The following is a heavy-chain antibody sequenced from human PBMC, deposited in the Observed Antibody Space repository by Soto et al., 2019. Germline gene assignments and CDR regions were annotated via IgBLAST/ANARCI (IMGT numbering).Heavy chain of an antibody. D-gene: IGHD3-16*02. CDR3: ARAPYYDYIWGSYRFDY. CDR2: INHSGST. Sequence: QVQLQQWGAGLLKPSETLSLTCAVYGGSFSGYYWSWIRQPPGKGLAWIGEINHSGSTNYNPSLRCRGTISVDTSKYQLPLTLSSVTAADTAVYYCARAPYYDYIWGSYRFDYWGQGTLVTVSS. CDR1: GGSFSGYY. J-gene: IGHJ4*02. V-gene: IGHV4-34*01.